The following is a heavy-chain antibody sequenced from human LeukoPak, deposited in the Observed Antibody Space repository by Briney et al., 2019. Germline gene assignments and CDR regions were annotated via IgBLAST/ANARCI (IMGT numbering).Heavy chain of an antibody. Sequence: GRSLRLSCAASGFTFSSYGMHWVRQAPGKGLEWVAVISYDGSNKYYADSVKGRFTISRDNSKNTLYLQMNSLRAEDTAVYYCASNRGYSSDDDYYFDYWGQGTLVTVSS. J-gene: IGHJ4*02. CDR2: ISYDGSNK. CDR3: ASNRGYSSDDDYYFDY. D-gene: IGHD6-19*01. V-gene: IGHV3-30*03. CDR1: GFTFSSYG.